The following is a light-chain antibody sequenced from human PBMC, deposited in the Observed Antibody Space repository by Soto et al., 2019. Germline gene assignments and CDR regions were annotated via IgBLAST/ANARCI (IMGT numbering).Light chain of an antibody. J-gene: IGKJ1*01. CDR3: HQYTYSPWT. CDR2: GAS. CDR1: QSVSSVY. V-gene: IGKV3-20*01. Sequence: EVVLTKSPGTLSLSPGERATLSCRASQSVSSVYLGWYQQKPGQAPWLLIYGASSRATGIPERFSGSGSGTDVTLTISRLEPEDFALYFFHQYTYSPWTFGQGTKVEIK.